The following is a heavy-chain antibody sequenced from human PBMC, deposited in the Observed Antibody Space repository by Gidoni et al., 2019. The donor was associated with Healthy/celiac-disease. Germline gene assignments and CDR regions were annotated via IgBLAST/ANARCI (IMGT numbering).Heavy chain of an antibody. J-gene: IGHJ4*02. CDR2: ISSSSSYR. V-gene: IGHV3-21*01. CDR3: ARAEEYSSSSFRPFDY. D-gene: IGHD6-6*01. CDR1: GFTFSSYS. Sequence: EVQLVASGGGLVKPGGSLRLSCAASGFTFSSYSMNWVRQAPGKGLEWVSSISSSSSYRYYADSVKGRFTISRDNAKNSLYLQMNSLRAEDTAVYYCARAEEYSSSSFRPFDYWGQGTLVTVSS.